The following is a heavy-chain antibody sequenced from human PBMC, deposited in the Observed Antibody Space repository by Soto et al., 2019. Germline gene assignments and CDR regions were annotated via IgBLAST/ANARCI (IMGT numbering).Heavy chain of an antibody. CDR3: ATTHNAVTTALFGMDV. D-gene: IGHD4-17*01. CDR1: GYTFTDYA. J-gene: IGHJ6*04. CDR2: INTESGNT. V-gene: IGHV1-3*04. Sequence: ASVEVSCKASGYTFTDYAIHWLRQAPGQGLEWMGWINTESGNTKYSQRFQDRVSFTRDTSASTVYMELTSLKSEDMTVYYCATTHNAVTTALFGMDVCGKESTVTVSS.